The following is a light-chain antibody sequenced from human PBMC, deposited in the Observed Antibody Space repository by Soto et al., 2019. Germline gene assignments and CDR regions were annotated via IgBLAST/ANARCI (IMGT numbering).Light chain of an antibody. CDR2: DNN. CDR1: SSNIGNNY. Sequence: QSVLTQPPSVSAAXGXXXXXXXSGSSSNIGNNYVSWYQQLPGTAPKLLIYDNNKRPSGIPDRFSGSKSGTSATLGITGLQTGDEADYYCGTWDSSLSAVFGTGTKLTVL. J-gene: IGLJ1*01. V-gene: IGLV1-51*01. CDR3: GTWDSSLSAV.